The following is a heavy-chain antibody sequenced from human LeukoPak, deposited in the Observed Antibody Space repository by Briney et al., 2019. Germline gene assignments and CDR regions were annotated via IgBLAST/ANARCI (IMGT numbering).Heavy chain of an antibody. V-gene: IGHV1-69*02. D-gene: IGHD6-6*01. J-gene: IGHJ5*02. CDR1: GGTFSSYT. Sequence: SVKVSCKASGGTFSSYTISWVRQAPGQGLEWRGRIIPILGIANYAQKFQGRVTITADKSTSTAYMELSSLRSEDTAVYYCAPSIAARPGNLAWGQGTLVTVSS. CDR3: APSIAARPGNLA. CDR2: IIPILGIA.